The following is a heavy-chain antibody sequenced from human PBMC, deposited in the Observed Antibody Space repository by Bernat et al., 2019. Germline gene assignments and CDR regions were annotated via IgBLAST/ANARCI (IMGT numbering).Heavy chain of an antibody. CDR3: TTDSTRIAARPWY. J-gene: IGHJ4*02. Sequence: EVQLVESGGGLVKPGGSLRLSCAASGFTFSNAWMSWVRQAPGKGLEWVGRIKSKTDGGTTDYAAPVKGRFTISRDDSKNTLYLQMNSLKTEDTAVYYCTTDSTRIAARPWYWGQGTLVTVSS. CDR1: GFTFSNAW. D-gene: IGHD6-6*01. V-gene: IGHV3-15*01. CDR2: IKSKTDGGTT.